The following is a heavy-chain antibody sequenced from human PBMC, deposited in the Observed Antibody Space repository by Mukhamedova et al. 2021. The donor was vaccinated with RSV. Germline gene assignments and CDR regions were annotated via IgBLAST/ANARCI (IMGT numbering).Heavy chain of an antibody. CDR2: FDPEDGET. Sequence: EWMGGFDPEDGETIYAQKFQGRVTMTEDTSTDTAHMELSSLRSEDTAVYYCATDLKNYDFWSGYLGYWGQGTLVTVSS. CDR3: ATDLKNYDFWSGYLGY. D-gene: IGHD3-3*01. V-gene: IGHV1-24*01. J-gene: IGHJ4*02.